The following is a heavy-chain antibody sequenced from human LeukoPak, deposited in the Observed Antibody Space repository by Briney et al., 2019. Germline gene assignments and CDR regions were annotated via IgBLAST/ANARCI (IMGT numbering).Heavy chain of an antibody. J-gene: IGHJ4*02. CDR3: AKRRGYSYGAPFDY. Sequence: SETLSLTCAVYGGSFSGYYWSWIRQPPGKGLEWIGEINHSGSTNYNPSLKSRVTISVDTSKNQFSLKLSSVTAADTAVYYCAKRRGYSYGAPFDYWGQGTLVTVSS. V-gene: IGHV4-34*01. D-gene: IGHD5-18*01. CDR1: GGSFSGYY. CDR2: INHSGST.